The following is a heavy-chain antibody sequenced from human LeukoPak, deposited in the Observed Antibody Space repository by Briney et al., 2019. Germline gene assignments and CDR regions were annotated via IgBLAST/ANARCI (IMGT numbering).Heavy chain of an antibody. CDR1: GVSISISGSS. CDR2: VYYGGNT. D-gene: IGHD1-26*01. Sequence: SETLSLTCTVSGVSISISGSSWVWIRQPPGKGLEWIGGVYYGGNTYYNPSLKSRVTISVDTLKDQFSLKLNSVTAADTALYYCAREYNGSPGRYDSWGQGTLVTVSS. CDR3: AREYNGSPGRYDS. V-gene: IGHV4-39*07. J-gene: IGHJ4*02.